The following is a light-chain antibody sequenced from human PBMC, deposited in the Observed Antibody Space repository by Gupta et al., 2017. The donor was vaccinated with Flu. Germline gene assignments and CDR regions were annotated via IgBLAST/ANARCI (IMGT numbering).Light chain of an antibody. V-gene: IGLV3-21*02. J-gene: IGLJ1*01. CDR3: QLYDYKSDHPLYD. CDR2: DDS. CDR1: NIGSES. Sequence: NIGSESVHWYQQKSGQAPVLVVCDDSDRPSGIPERFSGSKSGNTATLTISRVEAGDEADYFCQLYDYKSDHPLYDFGPGTKVTVL.